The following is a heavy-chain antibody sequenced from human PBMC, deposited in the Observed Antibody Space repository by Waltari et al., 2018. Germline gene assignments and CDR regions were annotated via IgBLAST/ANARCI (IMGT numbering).Heavy chain of an antibody. CDR3: AKREIGDPFDT. Sequence: QVQLVQSGAEVKQPGSSVKVSCKASGGTFGSYAITWVRQAPGQGLEGLGGVIPIYGTPNYEAKFQGRVTVSADASTTTAYLEVRSLKSEDTAVYYCAKREIGDPFDTWGQGTLVTVSS. CDR2: VIPIYGTP. CDR1: GGTFGSYA. J-gene: IGHJ3*02. D-gene: IGHD1-26*01. V-gene: IGHV1-69*12.